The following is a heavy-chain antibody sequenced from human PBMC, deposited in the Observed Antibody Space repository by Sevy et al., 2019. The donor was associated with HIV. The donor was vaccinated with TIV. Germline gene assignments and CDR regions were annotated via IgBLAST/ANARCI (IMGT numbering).Heavy chain of an antibody. D-gene: IGHD1-26*01. CDR3: VGGATDSAGIDI. V-gene: IGHV3-74*01. J-gene: IGHJ4*02. Sequence: GGSLRLSCAASGFTFGSIWMHWVRQGPEKGLVWVSRINNGGTYMDYADSVKGRFNNSREDAKSTRNLQMSNLAAEYTGLYYGVGGATDSAGIDIWGQGALVTVSS. CDR1: GFTFGSIW. CDR2: INNGGTYM.